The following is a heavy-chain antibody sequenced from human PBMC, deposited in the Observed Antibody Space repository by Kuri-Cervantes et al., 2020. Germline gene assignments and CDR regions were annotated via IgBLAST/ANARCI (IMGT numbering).Heavy chain of an antibody. D-gene: IGHD3-10*01. Sequence: GGSLRLSCAASGFTFSSYAMHWVRQAPSKGLEWVAVISYDGSNKYYADSVRGRFTISRDNSKNTLYLQMNSLRAEDTAVYYCARPLGTYWEYYYGSGSYHPWGQGTLVTVSS. V-gene: IGHV3-30-3*01. CDR3: ARPLGTYWEYYYGSGSYHP. CDR1: GFTFSSYA. J-gene: IGHJ5*02. CDR2: ISYDGSNK.